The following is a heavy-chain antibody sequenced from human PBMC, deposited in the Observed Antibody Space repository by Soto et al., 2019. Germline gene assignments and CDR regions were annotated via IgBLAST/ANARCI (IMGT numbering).Heavy chain of an antibody. Sequence: SETLSLTCAVYGGSFSGYYWSWIRQPPGKGLEWIGEINHSGSTNYNPSLKSRVTISVDTSKNQFSLKLSSVTAADTAVYYCARAAYGTPDYFDLWGRGTLVTVSS. J-gene: IGHJ2*01. D-gene: IGHD1-1*01. CDR1: GGSFSGYY. V-gene: IGHV4-34*01. CDR3: ARAAYGTPDYFDL. CDR2: INHSGST.